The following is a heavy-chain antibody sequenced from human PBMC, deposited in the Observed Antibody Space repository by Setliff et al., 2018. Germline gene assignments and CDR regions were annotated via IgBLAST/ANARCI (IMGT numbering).Heavy chain of an antibody. J-gene: IGHJ5*02. V-gene: IGHV3-7*01. CDR2: INQGGGEQ. CDR1: GFTFSSLW. D-gene: IGHD3-3*01. Sequence: GGSLRLSCAASGFTFSSLWMAWVRQAPGKGLEWVANINQGGGEQFYVDSVRGRFIISRDNAKNSLYLHTSSLRADDTAVYYCSRDVYDFRTGQADPWGQGTLVTVSS. CDR3: SRDVYDFRTGQADP.